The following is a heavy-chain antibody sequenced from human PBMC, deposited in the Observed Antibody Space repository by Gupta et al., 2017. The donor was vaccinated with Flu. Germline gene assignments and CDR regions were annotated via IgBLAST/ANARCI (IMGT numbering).Heavy chain of an antibody. CDR3: ARMIVVVPAAIKWFDP. CDR1: GGTFSSYA. CDR2: IIPIFGTA. D-gene: IGHD2-2*01. J-gene: IGHJ5*02. V-gene: IGHV1-69*06. Sequence: QVQLVQSGAEVKKPGSSVKVSCKASGGTFSSYAIRWVRQAPGQGLEWMGGIIPIFGTANYAQKFQGRVTITADKSTSTAYMELSSLRSEDTAVYYCARMIVVVPAAIKWFDPWGQGTLVTVSS.